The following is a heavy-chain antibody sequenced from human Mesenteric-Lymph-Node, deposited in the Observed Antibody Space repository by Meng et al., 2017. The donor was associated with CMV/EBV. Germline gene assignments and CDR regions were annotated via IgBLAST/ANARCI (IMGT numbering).Heavy chain of an antibody. CDR2: IRSKAYGGTT. Sequence: GGSLRLSCTASGFTFGDYAMSWVRQAPGKGLEWVGFIRSKAYGGTTEYAASVKGRFTISRDDSKSIAYLQMNSLKTEDTAVYYCTRDHEPSYYGLWSYLDYWGQGTLVTVSS. D-gene: IGHD3-10*01. CDR3: TRDHEPSYYGLWSYLDY. J-gene: IGHJ4*02. CDR1: GFTFGDYA. V-gene: IGHV3-49*04.